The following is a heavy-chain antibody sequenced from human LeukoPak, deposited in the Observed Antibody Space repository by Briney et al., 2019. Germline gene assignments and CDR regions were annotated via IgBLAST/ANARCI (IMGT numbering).Heavy chain of an antibody. V-gene: IGHV3-23*01. CDR3: AKDLRYCSSTICYYSGMNV. CDR1: GFTFNTYA. J-gene: IGHJ6*02. Sequence: PGGSLRLSCAASGFTFNTYAMSWVRQAPGKGLEWVSGIVGSSVSTYYADSVKGRFTISRDNSKNTVYLQMNSLRVDDTAVYFCAKDLRYCSSTICYYSGMNVWGQGTTVTVSS. D-gene: IGHD2-21*01. CDR2: IVGSSVST.